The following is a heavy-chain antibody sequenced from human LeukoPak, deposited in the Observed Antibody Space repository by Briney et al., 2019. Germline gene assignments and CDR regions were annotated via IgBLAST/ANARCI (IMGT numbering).Heavy chain of an antibody. Sequence: GGSLRLSCAASGFTFSSYSMNWVRQAPGKGLEWVSSISSSSSYIYYADSVKGRFTISRGNAKNSLYLQMNSLRAEDTAVYYCARDGGYRGTSHLPYYFDYWGQGTLVTVSS. J-gene: IGHJ4*02. V-gene: IGHV3-21*01. CDR1: GFTFSSYS. CDR3: ARDGGYRGTSHLPYYFDY. D-gene: IGHD2-2*01. CDR2: ISSSSSYI.